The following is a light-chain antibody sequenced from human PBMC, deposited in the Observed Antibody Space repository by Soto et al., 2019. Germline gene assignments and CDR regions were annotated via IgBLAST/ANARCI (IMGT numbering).Light chain of an antibody. CDR2: DVS. J-gene: IGLJ1*01. Sequence: QSVLTQPASVSGSPGQSITISCTGTISDVGGYNYVSWYQQHPGKAPKLMIFDVSNRPSGVSNRFSGSKSGYTASLTISGLQAEDEADYYCSEYSSSSTYVFVTGT. CDR3: SEYSSSSTYV. CDR1: ISDVGGYNY. V-gene: IGLV2-14*03.